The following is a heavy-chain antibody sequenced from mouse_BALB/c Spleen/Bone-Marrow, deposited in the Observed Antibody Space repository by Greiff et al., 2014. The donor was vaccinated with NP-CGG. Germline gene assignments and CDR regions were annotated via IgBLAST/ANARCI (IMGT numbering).Heavy chain of an antibody. CDR3: ARHQRYYAMDY. CDR1: GFTFSSYG. J-gene: IGHJ4*01. Sequence: EVQLVESGGDLVKPGGSLKLSCAASGFTFSSYGMSWGRQTPEKRLEWVATISSGGSNTYYPESVKGRFTISRDNAKNTLYLQMSSLKSEDTAMYYCARHQRYYAMDYWGQGTSVTVSS. V-gene: IGHV5-6*01. CDR2: ISSGGSNT.